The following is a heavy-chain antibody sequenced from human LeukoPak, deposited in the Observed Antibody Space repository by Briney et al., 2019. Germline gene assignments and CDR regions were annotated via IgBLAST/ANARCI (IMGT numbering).Heavy chain of an antibody. D-gene: IGHD6-13*01. V-gene: IGHV4-59*01. CDR1: GGCISSYY. Sequence: SETLSLTCTVSGGCISSYYWSWIRQPPGKGLEWIGYIYYSGSTNYNPSPKSRVTISVDTSKNQFSLKLSSVTAADTAVYYCARGWRQQPINWGQGTLVTVSS. CDR3: ARGWRQQPIN. J-gene: IGHJ4*02. CDR2: IYYSGST.